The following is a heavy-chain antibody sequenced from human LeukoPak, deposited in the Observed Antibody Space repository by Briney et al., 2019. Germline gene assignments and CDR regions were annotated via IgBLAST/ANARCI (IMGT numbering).Heavy chain of an antibody. CDR1: GYTFTNYY. J-gene: IGHJ3*02. Sequence: ASVKVSCKASGYTFTNYYIHWVRQAPGQGLECMGIINPSGGSTSYAQKFQGRVTMTRDMSTSTVYMELSSLRSEDTAVYYCARAPDTFIDAFDIWGQGTMVTVSS. V-gene: IGHV1-46*01. D-gene: IGHD2/OR15-2a*01. CDR3: ARAPDTFIDAFDI. CDR2: INPSGGST.